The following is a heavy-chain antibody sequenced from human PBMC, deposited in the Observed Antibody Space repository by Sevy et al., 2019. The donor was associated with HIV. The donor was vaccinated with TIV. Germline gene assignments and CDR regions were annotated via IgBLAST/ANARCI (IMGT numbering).Heavy chain of an antibody. V-gene: IGHV1-18*01. D-gene: IGHD3-16*01. CDR1: GYTFANSG. CDR2: ISAYNGNF. J-gene: IGHJ4*02. Sequence: ASVKVSCKASGYTFANSGVSWVRQAPGQGLEWLGWISAYNGNFKHAQKSQDRVTVTTDISTSTAYMELRSLKSDDTAVYYCARDLNSASYGHYFDFWGQGTLVTVSS. CDR3: ARDLNSASYGHYFDF.